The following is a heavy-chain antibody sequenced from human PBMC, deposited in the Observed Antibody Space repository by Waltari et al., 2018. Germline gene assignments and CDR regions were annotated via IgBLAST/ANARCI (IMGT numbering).Heavy chain of an antibody. Sequence: EVQLVESGGGLVQPGRSLRLSCTASGFTFGDYAMSWVRQAPGKGLEWVGFIRSKAYGGTTEYAASVKGRFTISRDDSKSIAYLQMNSLKTEDTAVYYCTRDLSASCGGSCYSERMGLDYWGQGTLVTVSS. CDR2: IRSKAYGGTT. J-gene: IGHJ4*02. D-gene: IGHD2-15*01. CDR1: GFTFGDYA. CDR3: TRDLSASCGGSCYSERMGLDY. V-gene: IGHV3-49*04.